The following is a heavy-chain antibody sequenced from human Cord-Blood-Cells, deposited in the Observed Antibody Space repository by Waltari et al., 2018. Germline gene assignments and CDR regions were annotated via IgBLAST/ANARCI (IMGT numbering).Heavy chain of an antibody. V-gene: IGHV4-30-4*01. J-gene: IGHJ3*02. Sequence: QVQLQESGPGLVKPSQTLSLPCPVSGGPISRGNYYWTWTRQPPGEGLEWIGYIYYSGSTYYNPSLKSRVTISVDTSKNQFSLKLSSVTAADTAVYYCARGYEESGYAFDIWGQGTMVTVSS. CDR2: IYYSGST. CDR3: ARGYEESGYAFDI. D-gene: IGHD1-26*01. CDR1: GGPISRGNYY.